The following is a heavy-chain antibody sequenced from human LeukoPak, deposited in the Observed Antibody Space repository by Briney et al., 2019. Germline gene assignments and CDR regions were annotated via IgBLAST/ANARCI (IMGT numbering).Heavy chain of an antibody. J-gene: IGHJ3*02. D-gene: IGHD1-26*01. Sequence: EPGPALVEPTQTLTLTCTFSGFSLSSSGMCVTWIRQPPGKALEWLARIDWDNAKFHNTSLKTRLTVSKDTSKNQVVLTMTNMDPVDTATYYCARMYRRSGSHRDAFDIWGRGTMVTVSS. CDR3: ARMYRRSGSHRDAFDI. CDR1: GFSLSSSGMC. V-gene: IGHV2-70*17. CDR2: IDWDNAK.